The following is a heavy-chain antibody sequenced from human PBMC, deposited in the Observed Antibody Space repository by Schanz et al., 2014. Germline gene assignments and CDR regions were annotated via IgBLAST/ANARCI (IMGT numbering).Heavy chain of an antibody. Sequence: QVQLQESGPGLVKPSQTLSLTCSVSGGSISSGSYYWNWIRQPAGKGLEWIGRVYTSGSTNYNPSLKSRLPISREPPKTKFSVKLRSVTAADTAVYYCARDRGHGDLPGDIWGQGTMVTVSS. CDR2: VYTSGST. J-gene: IGHJ3*02. CDR3: ARDRGHGDLPGDI. D-gene: IGHD4-17*01. V-gene: IGHV4-61*02. CDR1: GGSISSGSYY.